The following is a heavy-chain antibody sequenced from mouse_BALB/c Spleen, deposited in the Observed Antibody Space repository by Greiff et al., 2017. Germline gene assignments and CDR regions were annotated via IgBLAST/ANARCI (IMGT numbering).Heavy chain of an antibody. D-gene: IGHD1-2*01. J-gene: IGHJ4*01. Sequence: EVQLQQPGAELVKPGASVKLSCKASGYTFTSYWMHWVKQRPEQGLEWIGRIDPANGNTKYDPKFQGKATITADTSSNTAYLQLSSLTSEDTAVYYCALGGGHYYGYDYAMDYWGQGTSVTVSS. V-gene: IGHV14-3*02. CDR1: GYTFTSYW. CDR3: ALGGGHYYGYDYAMDY. CDR2: IDPANGNT.